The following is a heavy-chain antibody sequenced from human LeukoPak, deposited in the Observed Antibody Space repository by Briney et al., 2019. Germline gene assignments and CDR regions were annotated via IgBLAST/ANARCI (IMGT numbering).Heavy chain of an antibody. Sequence: GGTLRLSCAASGFTCSSYWMSWVRQAPGTGLEWVANIKQEGSEKYYEDSVQGRFTISRDNAKNSLYLRMNSLRAEDTAVYYCARESDIVVVPAAPTRHESSYGMDVWGQGTTVTVSS. J-gene: IGHJ6*02. V-gene: IGHV3-7*01. CDR3: ARESDIVVVPAAPTRHESSYGMDV. CDR2: IKQEGSEK. D-gene: IGHD2-2*01. CDR1: GFTCSSYW.